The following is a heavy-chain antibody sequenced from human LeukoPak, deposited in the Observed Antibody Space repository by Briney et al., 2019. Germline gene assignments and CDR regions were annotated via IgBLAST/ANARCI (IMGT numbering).Heavy chain of an antibody. D-gene: IGHD3-9*01. Sequence: GGSLRLSCAASGFTFDDYAMHWVRQAPGKGLEWVSGISWNSGSIGYADSVKGRFTISRDNAKNSLYLQMNSLRAEDTALYYCAKGKRYYDILTGYDNWGQGTLVTVSS. CDR1: GFTFDDYA. J-gene: IGHJ4*02. V-gene: IGHV3-9*01. CDR3: AKGKRYYDILTGYDN. CDR2: ISWNSGSI.